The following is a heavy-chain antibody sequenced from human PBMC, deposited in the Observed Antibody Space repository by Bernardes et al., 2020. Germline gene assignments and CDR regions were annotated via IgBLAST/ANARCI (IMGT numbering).Heavy chain of an antibody. D-gene: IGHD3-9*01. CDR3: ARDMETTDYSNGAFDI. CDR1: GGTVVTHT. J-gene: IGHJ3*02. V-gene: IGHV1-69*01. CDR2: IIPVFGTV. Sequence: GSCRASGGTVVTHTMTWVRQAPGHGLEWMGGIIPVFGTVTYAQNFEGRLTITADESTSTAYMELSSLRSDDTAVYYCARDMETTDYSNGAFDIWGQGTKVTVSS.